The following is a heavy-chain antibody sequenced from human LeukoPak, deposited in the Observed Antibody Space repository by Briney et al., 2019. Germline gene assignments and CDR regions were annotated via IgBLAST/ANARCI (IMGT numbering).Heavy chain of an antibody. V-gene: IGHV4-61*02. Sequence: KPSETLSLTCTVSGGSISSGSYYWTWIRQPAGKGLEWIGRIYTSGSTNYNPSLKSRVTISVDTSKNQFSLKLSSVTAADTAVYYCARVPSQRLKGPLKQTYYYYMDVWGKGTTVTISS. D-gene: IGHD6-25*01. CDR3: ARVPSQRLKGPLKQTYYYYMDV. CDR2: IYTSGST. CDR1: GGSISSGSYY. J-gene: IGHJ6*03.